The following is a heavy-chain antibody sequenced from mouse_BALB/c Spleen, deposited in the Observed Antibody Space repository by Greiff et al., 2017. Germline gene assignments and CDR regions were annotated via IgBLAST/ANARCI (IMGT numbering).Heavy chain of an antibody. Sequence: VQLKQSGAELVKPGASVKLSCTASGFNIKDTYMHWVKQRPEQGLEWIGRIDPANGNTKYDPKFQGKATITADTSSNTAYLQLSSLTSEDTAVYYCARGLGGGYYFDYWGQGTTLTVSS. D-gene: IGHD3-3*01. CDR1: GFNIKDTY. J-gene: IGHJ2*01. V-gene: IGHV14-3*02. CDR2: IDPANGNT. CDR3: ARGLGGGYYFDY.